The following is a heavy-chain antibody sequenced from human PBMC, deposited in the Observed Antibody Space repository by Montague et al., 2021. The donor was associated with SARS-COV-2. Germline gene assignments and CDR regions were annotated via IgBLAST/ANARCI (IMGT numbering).Heavy chain of an antibody. Sequence: SETLSLTCTVSGGSISSSSYYWGWIRQPPGKGPEWIGSIYYSGSTYYNPSLKSRVTISVDTSKNQFSLKLSSVTAADTAVYYCATITLGYCTNGVCQPPDYWGQGTLVTVSS. V-gene: IGHV4-39*01. CDR2: IYYSGST. CDR1: GGSISSSSYY. J-gene: IGHJ4*02. D-gene: IGHD2-8*01. CDR3: ATITLGYCTNGVCQPPDY.